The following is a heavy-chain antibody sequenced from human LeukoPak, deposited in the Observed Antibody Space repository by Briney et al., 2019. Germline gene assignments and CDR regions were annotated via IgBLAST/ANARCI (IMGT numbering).Heavy chain of an antibody. D-gene: IGHD3-10*01. V-gene: IGHV1-8*01. CDR1: GYTFTSYD. J-gene: IGHJ3*02. CDR2: MNPNSGNT. Sequence: ASVKVCCKASGYTFTSYDINWVRQATGQGLEWMGWMNPNSGNTGYAQKFQGRVTMTRNTSISTAYMELSSLRSEDTAVYYCARAHSGTHGEFDAFDIWGQGTMVTVSS. CDR3: ARAHSGTHGEFDAFDI.